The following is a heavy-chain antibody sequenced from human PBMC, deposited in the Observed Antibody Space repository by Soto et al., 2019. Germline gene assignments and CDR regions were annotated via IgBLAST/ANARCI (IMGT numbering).Heavy chain of an antibody. CDR3: ARLASR. V-gene: IGHV3-48*03. CDR1: GFTFNSSE. D-gene: IGHD1-26*01. Sequence: GGSLGLSCAVSGFTFNSSEMYWVRQAPGKGLEWISYIHPSGQPIFYADSVKGRFTISRDNANNSVFLQMNSLRAEDTAVYYCARLASRWGQGTMVTVSS. J-gene: IGHJ3*01. CDR2: IHPSGQPI.